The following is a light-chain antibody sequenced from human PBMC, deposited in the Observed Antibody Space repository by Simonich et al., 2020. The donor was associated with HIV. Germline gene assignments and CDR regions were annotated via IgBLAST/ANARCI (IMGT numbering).Light chain of an antibody. CDR1: SRDVGGYNY. J-gene: IGLJ3*02. Sequence: QSALTQPASVSGSPGQSITISCTGTSRDVGGYNYVSWYQQHPGKAPKLMIYDVNQRTSGFSNRVSGSKAGNTASLTISGLQAEDEADYYCSSYTSSSTWVFGGGTKLTVL. CDR2: DVN. V-gene: IGLV2-14*03. CDR3: SSYTSSSTWV.